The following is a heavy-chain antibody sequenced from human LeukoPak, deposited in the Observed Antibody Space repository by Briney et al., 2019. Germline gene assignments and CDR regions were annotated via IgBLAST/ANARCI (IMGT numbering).Heavy chain of an antibody. CDR1: GYTFTSYY. V-gene: IGHV1-46*01. CDR2: IIPSGGST. J-gene: IGHJ3*02. D-gene: IGHD3-22*01. Sequence: ASVKVSCKASGYTFTSYYIHWVRQAPGQGLEWMGIIIPSGGSTSYAQKFQGRVTMTRDMSTSTVYMELSSLRSEDTAVYYCARVPVITMIVAPHPSDDAFDIWGQGTMVTVSS. CDR3: ARVPVITMIVAPHPSDDAFDI.